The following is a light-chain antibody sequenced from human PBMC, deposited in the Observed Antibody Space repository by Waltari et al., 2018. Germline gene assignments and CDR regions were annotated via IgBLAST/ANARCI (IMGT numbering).Light chain of an antibody. V-gene: IGKV2-30*02. CDR2: QIS. Sequence: DVVLTQSPLSLTVSPGQSVSIPCRSSQTPLHTDGITYFSWLHQRPGQSPRRLIYQISERASGVPDRFTGSGSGTEFTLEIASVQTDDAGVYFCIQGTHWVTFGGGTKLDI. J-gene: IGKJ4*01. CDR1: QTPLHTDGITY. CDR3: IQGTHWVT.